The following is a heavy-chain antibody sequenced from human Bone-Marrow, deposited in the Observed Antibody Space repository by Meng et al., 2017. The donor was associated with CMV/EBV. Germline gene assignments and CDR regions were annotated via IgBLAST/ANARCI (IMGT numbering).Heavy chain of an antibody. V-gene: IGHV3-11*04. D-gene: IGHD3-10*01. J-gene: IGHJ4*02. CDR3: AREISSLGERYDY. CDR1: GFTFSDYY. Sequence: GESLKISCAASGFTFSDYYMSWIRQAPGKGLECVSYISSSGSTIYYADSVKGRFTISRDNAKNSLYLQMNSLRDEDTAIYYCAREISSLGERYDYWGQGTLVTVSS. CDR2: ISSSGSTI.